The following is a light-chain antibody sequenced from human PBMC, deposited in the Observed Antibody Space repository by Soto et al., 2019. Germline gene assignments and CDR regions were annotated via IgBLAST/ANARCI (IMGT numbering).Light chain of an antibody. CDR3: QHYSAFSVT. J-gene: IGKJ1*01. V-gene: IGKV1-5*03. CDR2: NAS. Sequence: DIQMTQSPSTLSASVEDRVTITCRASQSISDLFAWYQQKPGEAPKVLIYNASYLESGVPSRFSGSGSGTEFTLTISSLQPEDLATYYCQHYSAFSVTFGQGTKVDIK. CDR1: QSISDL.